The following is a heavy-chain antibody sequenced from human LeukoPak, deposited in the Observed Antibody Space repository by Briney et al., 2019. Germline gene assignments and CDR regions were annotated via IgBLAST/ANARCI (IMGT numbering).Heavy chain of an antibody. CDR2: IYQSGST. D-gene: IGHD3-22*01. Sequence: TSETLSLTGAVSGYSIRSGYHWSWIRQPPGKGLEWIGSIYQSGSTYYNPSLKSRVTISVDTSKNQFPLNLSSVTAAGSAVYYCARRDFDSSGYLSFYFDYWGQGTLVTVSS. CDR3: ARRDFDSSGYLSFYFDY. V-gene: IGHV4-38-2*01. CDR1: GYSIRSGYH. J-gene: IGHJ4*02.